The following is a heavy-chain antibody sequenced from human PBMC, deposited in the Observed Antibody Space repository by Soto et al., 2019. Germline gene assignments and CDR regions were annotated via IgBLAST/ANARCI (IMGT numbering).Heavy chain of an antibody. CDR2: ISGSGGST. CDR1: GFTFSSYA. V-gene: IGHV3-23*01. CDR3: AKAMNFIAAARYGMDV. J-gene: IGHJ6*02. D-gene: IGHD6-13*01. Sequence: VGSLRLSCAASGFTFSSYAMGWVRQAPGKGLEWVSAISGSGGSTYYADSVKGRFTISRDNSKNTLYLQMNSLRAEDTAVYYCAKAMNFIAAARYGMDVWGQGTTVTVSS.